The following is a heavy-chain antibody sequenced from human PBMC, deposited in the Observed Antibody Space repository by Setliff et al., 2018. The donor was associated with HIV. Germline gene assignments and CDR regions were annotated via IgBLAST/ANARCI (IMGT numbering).Heavy chain of an antibody. V-gene: IGHV3-48*04. CDR1: GFTFSSSA. D-gene: IGHD3-9*01. CDR3: ARGGRLQYFDWPSYAMDV. CDR2: ISSSGTTI. J-gene: IGHJ6*02. Sequence: PGGSLRLSCAASGFTFSSSAMSWVRQAPGKGLEWLSYISSSGTTIRYADSLKGRFTISRDNGKNSLYLQMNSLRVEDTAVYYCARGGRLQYFDWPSYAMDVWGQGTTVTVSS.